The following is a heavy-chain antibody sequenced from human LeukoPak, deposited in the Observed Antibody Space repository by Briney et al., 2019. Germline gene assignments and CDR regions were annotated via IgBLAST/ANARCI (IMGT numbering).Heavy chain of an antibody. J-gene: IGHJ4*02. CDR1: GFTFDDYA. CDR3: AKGQYSSGWYVFDY. D-gene: IGHD6-19*01. V-gene: IGHV3-9*03. CDR2: ISWNSGSI. Sequence: PGGSLRLSCAASGFTFDDYAMHWVRQAPGKGLEWVSGISWNSGSIGYADSVKGRFTISRDNAKNSLYLQVNSLRAEDMALYYCAKGQYSSGWYVFDYWGQGTLVTVSS.